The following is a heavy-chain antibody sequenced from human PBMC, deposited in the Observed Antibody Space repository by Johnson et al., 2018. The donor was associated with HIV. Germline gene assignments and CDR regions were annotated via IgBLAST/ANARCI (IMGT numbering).Heavy chain of an antibody. CDR2: INWNGGST. J-gene: IGHJ3*02. Sequence: VQLVESGGGVVRPGGSLRLSCAASGFTFDDYGMSWVRQAPGKGLAWVSSINWNGGSTGYADSVKGRFTISRDNAKNSLYLQMNSLRAEDTALYYCARDFYAVVATPFIGSAFDIWGQGTMVTVSS. CDR1: GFTFDDYG. V-gene: IGHV3-20*04. CDR3: ARDFYAVVATPFIGSAFDI. D-gene: IGHD5-12*01.